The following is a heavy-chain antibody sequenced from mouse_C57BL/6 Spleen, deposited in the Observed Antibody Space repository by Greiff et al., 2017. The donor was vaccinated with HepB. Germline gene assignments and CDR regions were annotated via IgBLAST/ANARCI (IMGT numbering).Heavy chain of an antibody. CDR3: TGLYGSSLWYFDV. J-gene: IGHJ1*03. Sequence: EVKVEESGGGLVQPGGSMKLSCVASGFTFSNYWMNWVRQSPEKGLEWVAQIRLKSDNYATNYAESVKGRFTISRDDSKSSVYLQMNNLRAEDTGIYYCTGLYGSSLWYFDVWGTGTTVTVSS. CDR2: IRLKSDNYAT. CDR1: GFTFSNYW. D-gene: IGHD1-1*01. V-gene: IGHV6-3*01.